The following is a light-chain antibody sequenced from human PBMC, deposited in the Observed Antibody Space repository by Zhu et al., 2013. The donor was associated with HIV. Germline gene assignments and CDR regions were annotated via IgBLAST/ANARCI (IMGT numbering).Light chain of an antibody. V-gene: IGKV3-20*01. CDR2: GAS. J-gene: IGKJ4*01. CDR1: QSISSSH. Sequence: EIVLTQSPGTLSLSPGERATLSCRASQSISSSHLAWYQQKPGQAPRLLIYGASSRASGIPDRFGGSGSGTDFTLTINRLEPEDFAVYYCQQDASSLLTFGGGTRGGDQT. CDR3: QQDASSLLT.